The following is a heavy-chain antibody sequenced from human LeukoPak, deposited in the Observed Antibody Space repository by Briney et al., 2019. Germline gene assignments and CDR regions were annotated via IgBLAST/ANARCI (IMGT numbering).Heavy chain of an antibody. CDR3: AKDISGGSYGLDY. V-gene: IGHV3-9*01. D-gene: IGHD1-26*01. Sequence: GGSLRLSCAASGFTFDDYAMHWVRQAPGKGLEWVSGISWNSGSIGYADSVKGRFTISRDNAKNSLYLQMNSLRAEDTALYYCAKDISGGSYGLDYWGQGTLVTVSS. CDR1: GFTFDDYA. J-gene: IGHJ4*02. CDR2: ISWNSGSI.